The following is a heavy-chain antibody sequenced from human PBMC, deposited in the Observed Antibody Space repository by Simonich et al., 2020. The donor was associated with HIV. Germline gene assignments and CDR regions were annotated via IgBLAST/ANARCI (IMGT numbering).Heavy chain of an antibody. Sequence: QLQLQESGPGLVKPSETLSLTCTVSGGSISSSGYYWGWIRQPPGTGLEWIGSIYYRGSTYYNPSLKSRVTISVDTSKNQFSLKLSSVTAADTAVYYCARNYGDYGVYWFDPWGQGTLVTVSS. J-gene: IGHJ5*02. V-gene: IGHV4-39*01. D-gene: IGHD4-17*01. CDR2: IYYRGST. CDR3: ARNYGDYGVYWFDP. CDR1: GGSISSSGYY.